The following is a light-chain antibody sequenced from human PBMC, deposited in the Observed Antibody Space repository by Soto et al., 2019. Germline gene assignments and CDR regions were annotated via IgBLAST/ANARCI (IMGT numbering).Light chain of an antibody. Sequence: QSALTQPGSVSGSPGQSITISCTGSTSDVGGFDYVAWYQQHPGKAPKVMIYEVTNRPSGVSPRFSGSKSGNTASLTISGLQAEDDADYYCSSYTSTSTVVFGGGTKLTVL. V-gene: IGLV2-14*01. J-gene: IGLJ2*01. CDR1: TSDVGGFDY. CDR2: EVT. CDR3: SSYTSTSTVV.